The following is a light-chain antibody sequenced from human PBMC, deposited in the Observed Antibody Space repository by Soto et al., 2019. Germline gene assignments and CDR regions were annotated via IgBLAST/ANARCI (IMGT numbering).Light chain of an antibody. CDR3: QQVNHSPLT. Sequence: EIMLTHSRATLSVSPGERATLSFRASQSVRSNLAWYQQKPGQAPRLLIYGASTRATGIPARFSGSGSGTDFTLTISSLQPEDFATYYCQQVNHSPLTFGGGTKVDIK. J-gene: IGKJ4*01. V-gene: IGKV3-15*01. CDR1: QSVRSN. CDR2: GAS.